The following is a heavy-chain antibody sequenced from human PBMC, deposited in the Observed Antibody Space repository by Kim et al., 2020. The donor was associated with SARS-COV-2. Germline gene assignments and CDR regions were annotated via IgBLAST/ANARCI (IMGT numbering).Heavy chain of an antibody. CDR2: INAGNGNT. Sequence: ASVKVSCKASGYTFTSYAMHWVRQAPGQRREWMGWINAGNGNTKYSQKLQGRVTITRDTSASTAYMELSSLRSEDTALYYCARDRIGYWGQGTLVTVSS. CDR3: ARDRIGY. V-gene: IGHV1-3*01. CDR1: GYTFTSYA. J-gene: IGHJ4*02.